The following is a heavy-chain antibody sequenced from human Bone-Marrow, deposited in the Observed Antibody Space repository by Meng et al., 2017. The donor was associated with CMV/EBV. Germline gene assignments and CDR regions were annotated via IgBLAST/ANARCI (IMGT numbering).Heavy chain of an antibody. Sequence: GESLKISCAASGFTVSSNYMSWVRQAPGKGLEWVSVIYSGGSTFYADSVKGRFTISRDKSKNTLHLQMNSLRAEDTAVYYCARDTSWNDRVDWGQRTLVTVSS. J-gene: IGHJ4*01. CDR3: ARDTSWNDRVD. CDR2: IYSGGST. D-gene: IGHD1-1*01. V-gene: IGHV3-53*01. CDR1: GFTVSSNY.